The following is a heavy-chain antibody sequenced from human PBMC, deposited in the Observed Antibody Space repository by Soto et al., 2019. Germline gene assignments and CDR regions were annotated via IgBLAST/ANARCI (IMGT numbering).Heavy chain of an antibody. CDR3: ARLWVAAPGDVMDV. J-gene: IGHJ6*02. V-gene: IGHV5-51*01. D-gene: IGHD6-13*01. Sequence: GKGLEWMGIIYPGDSDTRYSPSFQGQVTISADKSISTAYLQWSSLKASDTAMYYCARLWVAAPGDVMDVWGQGTTVTVSS. CDR2: IYPGDSDT.